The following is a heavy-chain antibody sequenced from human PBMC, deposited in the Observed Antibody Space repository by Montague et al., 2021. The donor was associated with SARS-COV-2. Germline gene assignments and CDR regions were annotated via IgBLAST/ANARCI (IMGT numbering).Heavy chain of an antibody. J-gene: IGHJ4*02. V-gene: IGHV4-34*01. D-gene: IGHD1-1*01. CDR2: INYGAST. CDR1: GGSFSAYH. CDR3: ARGAPGY. Sequence: SLPCAVYGGSFSAYHLTCIRQSPGEGLEWIGQINYGASTKYNPSLTSRVTISIDTSKTQFSLKLTSVTAADTAVYYCARGAPGYWGQGTLVTVSS.